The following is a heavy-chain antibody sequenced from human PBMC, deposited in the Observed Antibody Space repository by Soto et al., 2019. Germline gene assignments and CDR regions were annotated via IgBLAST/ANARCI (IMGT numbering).Heavy chain of an antibody. D-gene: IGHD4-17*01. CDR2: ISGTGVGT. CDR3: AKCMTTVTTFPFDI. Sequence: EVQLLESGGGLVQPGGSLRLSCAASGFTFSSYAMSWVRQAPGKGLEWVSAISGTGVGTHYADSVKGRFTISRDNTKNTLYLQMNSVRAEDTAVYYCAKCMTTVTTFPFDIWGQGTMFTVSS. CDR1: GFTFSSYA. V-gene: IGHV3-23*01. J-gene: IGHJ3*02.